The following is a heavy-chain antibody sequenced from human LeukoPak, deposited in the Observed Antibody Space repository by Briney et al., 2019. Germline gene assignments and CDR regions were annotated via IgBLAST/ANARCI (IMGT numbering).Heavy chain of an antibody. Sequence: PGGSLRLSCAASGFTFSHAWMSWVRQAPGKGLEWVGRIKSKADGGTTEYAAPVKGRFTISRDDSKNTLSLQIHSLKTEDTAVYYCTTSGEIAPAASAFWGQGILVTVSS. V-gene: IGHV3-15*01. J-gene: IGHJ4*02. CDR3: TTSGEIAPAASAF. CDR2: IKSKADGGTT. D-gene: IGHD6-25*01. CDR1: GFTFSHAW.